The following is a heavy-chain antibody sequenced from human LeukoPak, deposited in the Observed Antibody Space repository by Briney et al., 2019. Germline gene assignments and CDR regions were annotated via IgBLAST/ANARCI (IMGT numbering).Heavy chain of an antibody. CDR1: GGSISSYY. D-gene: IGHD2-15*01. Sequence: RPSETLSLTCTVSGGSISSYYWSWIRQPPGKGLEWIGYIYYSGSTNYNPSLKSRVTISVDTSKNQFSLKLSSVTAADTAVYYCARHRGGGPFDYWGQGTLVTVSS. J-gene: IGHJ4*02. V-gene: IGHV4-59*08. CDR2: IYYSGST. CDR3: ARHRGGGPFDY.